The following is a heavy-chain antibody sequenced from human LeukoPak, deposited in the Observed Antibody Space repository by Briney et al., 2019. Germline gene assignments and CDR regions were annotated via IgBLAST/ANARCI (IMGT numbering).Heavy chain of an antibody. J-gene: IGHJ4*02. Sequence: SETLSLTCTVSGGSISSSSYYWGWIRQPPGKGLEWIGSIYYSGSTYYNPSLKSRVTISVDTSKNQFSLKLSSVTAAGTAVYYCARLTTIIDFDYWGQGTLVTVSS. CDR2: IYYSGST. V-gene: IGHV4-39*01. CDR1: GGSISSSSYY. CDR3: ARLTTIIDFDY. D-gene: IGHD3-3*01.